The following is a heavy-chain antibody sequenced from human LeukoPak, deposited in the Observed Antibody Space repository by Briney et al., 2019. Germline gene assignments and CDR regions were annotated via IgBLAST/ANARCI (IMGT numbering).Heavy chain of an antibody. CDR2: ISSGSDTL. CDR3: AKDPEYSSSNDAFDI. CDR1: GFNFSLYS. D-gene: IGHD6-6*01. J-gene: IGHJ3*02. V-gene: IGHV3-48*01. Sequence: GGSLRLSCAASGFNFSLYSMNWVRQAPGKGLEWISYISSGSDTLYYAEAVRGRFTVSRDNAKNSLYLQMNSLRAEDTAVYYCAKDPEYSSSNDAFDIWGQGTMVTVSS.